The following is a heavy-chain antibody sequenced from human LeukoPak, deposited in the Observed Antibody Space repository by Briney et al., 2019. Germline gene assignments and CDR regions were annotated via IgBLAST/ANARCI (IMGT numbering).Heavy chain of an antibody. CDR2: IKQDGSEK. CDR3: ARRHELGPRGVFDY. D-gene: IGHD3-10*01. Sequence: GGSLRLSCAASGFTFSRYWMSWVRQAPGKGLEWVANIKQDGSEKYYVDSVKGRFTISRDNAKNSLYLQMNSLRAEDTAVYYCARRHELGPRGVFDYWGQGTLVTVSS. J-gene: IGHJ4*02. CDR1: GFTFSRYW. V-gene: IGHV3-7*03.